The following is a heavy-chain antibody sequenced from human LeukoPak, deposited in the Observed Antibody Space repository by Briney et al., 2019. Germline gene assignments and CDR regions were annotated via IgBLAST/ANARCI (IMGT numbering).Heavy chain of an antibody. CDR3: ARDLYSGSYYFDY. CDR1: GYTFTGYY. J-gene: IGHJ4*02. D-gene: IGHD1-26*01. V-gene: IGHV1-2*06. Sequence: ASVKVSCKASGYTFTGYYMHWVRQAPGQGLEWMGRINPNSGGTIYAQKFQGRVTMTRDTSISTAYMELSRLRSDDTAVYYCARDLYSGSYYFDYWGQVTLVTVSS. CDR2: INPNSGGT.